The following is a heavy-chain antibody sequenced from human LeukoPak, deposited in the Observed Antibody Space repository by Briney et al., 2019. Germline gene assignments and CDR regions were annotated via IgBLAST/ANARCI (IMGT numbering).Heavy chain of an antibody. V-gene: IGHV3-23*01. CDR1: GFTLSRYA. D-gene: IGHD3-10*01. Sequence: GGSLRLSCAASGFTLSRYAMSCVREAPGRGLEWVSVISNRGGSTFYADSVRGGFTIPRDNSKNKLYLQMNSLRAKDTAEYYCAKRASGSATSLYYFDYWGQGTLVTVSS. CDR2: ISNRGGST. CDR3: AKRASGSATSLYYFDY. J-gene: IGHJ4*02.